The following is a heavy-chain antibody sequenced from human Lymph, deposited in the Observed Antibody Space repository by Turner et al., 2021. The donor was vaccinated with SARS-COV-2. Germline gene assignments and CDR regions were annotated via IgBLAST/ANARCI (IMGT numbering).Heavy chain of an antibody. J-gene: IGHJ4*02. Sequence: EVQLVESGGGLVKPVGSLILSGPATEFPSSTNSMNWVRQAPGKGVEWISAISSSSSYRYYADSVKGRVTISRDDAKNSLYRQRNILRAEDTAVYYCGRDIPTTAHYFGYWGQGTLVTVSS. D-gene: IGHD4-17*01. CDR3: GRDIPTTAHYFGY. CDR2: ISSSSSYR. CDR1: EFPSSTNS. V-gene: IGHV3-21*01.